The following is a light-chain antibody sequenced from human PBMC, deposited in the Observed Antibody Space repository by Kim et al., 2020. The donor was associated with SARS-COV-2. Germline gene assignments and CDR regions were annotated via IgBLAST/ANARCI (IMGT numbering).Light chain of an antibody. CDR3: SSYTSSSTYNYV. Sequence: QSALTQPASVSGSPGQSITISCTGTSSDVGGYNYVSWYQQHPGNAPKLMIYDVSNRPSGVSNRFSGSKSGNTASLTISGLQAEDEADYYCSSYTSSSTYNYVFGTGTKVTVL. CDR1: SSDVGGYNY. J-gene: IGLJ1*01. V-gene: IGLV2-14*03. CDR2: DVS.